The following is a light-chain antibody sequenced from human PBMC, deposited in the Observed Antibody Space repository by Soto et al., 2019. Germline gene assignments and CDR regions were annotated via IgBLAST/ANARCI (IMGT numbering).Light chain of an antibody. CDR2: GVS. V-gene: IGLV2-14*01. CDR1: SSDVGGYND. J-gene: IGLJ1*01. Sequence: QSALTQPASVSGSPGQSITISCTGTSSDVGGYNDVSWYQQHPGKAPKLLIHGVSDRPSGVSDRFSGSKSGNSASLAITGLQAEDEADYYCQSYDSSLSGLFGTGTKVTVL. CDR3: QSYDSSLSGL.